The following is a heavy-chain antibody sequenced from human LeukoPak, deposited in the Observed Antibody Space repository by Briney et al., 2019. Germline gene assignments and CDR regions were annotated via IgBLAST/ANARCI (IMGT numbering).Heavy chain of an antibody. CDR1: GGTFSSYT. CDR2: IIPILGIA. Sequence: ASVKVSCKAPGGTFSSYTISWVRQAPGQGLEWMGRIIPILGIANYAQKFQGRVTITADKSTSTAYMELSSLRSEDTAVYYCARGTSSSRGSYYYYGMDVWGQGTTVTVSS. CDR3: ARGTSSSRGSYYYYGMDV. V-gene: IGHV1-69*02. J-gene: IGHJ6*02. D-gene: IGHD6-13*01.